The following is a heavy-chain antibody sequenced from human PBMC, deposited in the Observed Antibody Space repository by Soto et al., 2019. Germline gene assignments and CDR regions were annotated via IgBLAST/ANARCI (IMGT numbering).Heavy chain of an antibody. CDR3: AKSSSGYSGLFDY. Sequence: GGSLRLSCAASGLTFSSYVMNWVRQAPGKGLEWVATIRNSGGSTDYADSADSVKGRFTISRDNSKSTLYLQMNSLRAEDTAVYYCAKSSSGYSGLFDYWGQGTLVTVSS. CDR2: IRNSGGST. J-gene: IGHJ4*02. V-gene: IGHV3-23*01. D-gene: IGHD3-22*01. CDR1: GLTFSSYV.